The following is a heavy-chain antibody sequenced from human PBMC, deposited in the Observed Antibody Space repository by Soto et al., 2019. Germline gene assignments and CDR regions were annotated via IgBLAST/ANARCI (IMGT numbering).Heavy chain of an antibody. CDR2: IIPIFGTA. J-gene: IGHJ4*02. Sequence: SVKVSCKASGGTFSSYAISWVRQAPGQGLEWMGGIIPIFGTANYAQKFQGRVTITADESTSTAYMELSSLRSEDTAVYYCARAHTYYDYVWGTHHGFDYWGQGTLVTVSS. CDR3: ARAHTYYDYVWGTHHGFDY. V-gene: IGHV1-69*13. D-gene: IGHD3-16*01. CDR1: GGTFSSYA.